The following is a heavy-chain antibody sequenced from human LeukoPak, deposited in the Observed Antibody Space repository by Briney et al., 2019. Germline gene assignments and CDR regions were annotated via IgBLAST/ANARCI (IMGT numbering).Heavy chain of an antibody. CDR3: RGRQLEYESFDY. CDR1: GYTLTELS. V-gene: IGHV1-24*01. J-gene: IGHJ4*02. CDR2: FNPEDGET. D-gene: IGHD2/OR15-2a*01. Sequence: ASVKVSCKVSGYTLTELSIYWVRQAPGKGLECMGTFNPEDGETIYAQKFQARVTMTEDTSTDTAYMELSRLRSEDTAVYYCRGRQLEYESFDYWGQGTLVTVSS.